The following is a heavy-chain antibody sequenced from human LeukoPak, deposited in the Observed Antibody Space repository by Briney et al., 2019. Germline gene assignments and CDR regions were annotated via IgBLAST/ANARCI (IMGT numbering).Heavy chain of an antibody. CDR3: ARDLDIVVVPAVHNWFDP. Sequence: ASVKVSCKASGCTFTSYGISWVRQAPGQGLEWMGWISAYNGNTNYAQKLQGRVTMTTDTSTSTAYMELRSLRSDDTAVYYCARDLDIVVVPAVHNWFDPWGQGTLVTVSS. J-gene: IGHJ5*02. CDR2: ISAYNGNT. D-gene: IGHD2-2*03. V-gene: IGHV1-18*01. CDR1: GCTFTSYG.